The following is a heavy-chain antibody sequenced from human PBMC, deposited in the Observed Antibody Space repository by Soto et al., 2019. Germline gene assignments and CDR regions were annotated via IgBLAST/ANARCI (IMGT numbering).Heavy chain of an antibody. CDR2: IKQDGSEK. CDR1: GFTFSSYW. Sequence: GESLKISCAASGFTFSSYWMSWVRQAPGKGLEWVANIKQDGSEKYYVDSVKGRFTISRDNAKNSLYLQMNSLRAEDTAVYYCARDHDFWSGRDAFDIWGQGTMVTVSS. J-gene: IGHJ3*02. V-gene: IGHV3-7*01. CDR3: ARDHDFWSGRDAFDI. D-gene: IGHD3-3*01.